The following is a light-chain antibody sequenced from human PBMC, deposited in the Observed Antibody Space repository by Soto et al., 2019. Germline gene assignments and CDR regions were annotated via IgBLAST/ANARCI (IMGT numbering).Light chain of an antibody. Sequence: IVLTKCPGALSLSPGERATLSCRASQCISSSYLAWYRQKAGQAPRILXXDEXSRATGIPERFSGSGSGRDFTLTISRLEPEDFSVYYCQQYGSSPTSTFGQGTRLEIK. CDR2: DEX. CDR1: QCISSSY. V-gene: IGKV3-20*01. CDR3: QQYGSSPTST. J-gene: IGKJ5*01.